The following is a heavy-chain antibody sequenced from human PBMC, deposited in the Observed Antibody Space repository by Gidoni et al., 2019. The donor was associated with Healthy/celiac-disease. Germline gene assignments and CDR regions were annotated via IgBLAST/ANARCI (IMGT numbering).Heavy chain of an antibody. CDR2: IYTSGST. CDR1: GGSISSGSYY. J-gene: IGHJ6*03. V-gene: IGHV4-61*02. D-gene: IGHD3-22*01. Sequence: QVQLQESGPGLVKPSQTLSLTCTVSGGSISSGSYYWSWIRQPAGKGLEWIGRIYTSGSTNYNPSLKSRVTISVDTSKNKFSLKLSSVTAADTAVYYCARESNYDSSGYYYYYYMDVWGKGTTVTVSS. CDR3: ARESNYDSSGYYYYYYMDV.